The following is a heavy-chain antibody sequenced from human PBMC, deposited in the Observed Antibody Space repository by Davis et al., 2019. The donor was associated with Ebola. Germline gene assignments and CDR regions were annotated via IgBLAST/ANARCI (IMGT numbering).Heavy chain of an antibody. CDR1: GYTFTSYG. V-gene: IGHV1-18*01. J-gene: IGHJ4*02. CDR3: ARAPTYYYDSSGYWGFDY. CDR2: ISAYNGNT. Sequence: AASVKVSCKASGYTFTSYGISWVRQAPGQGLEWMGWISAYNGNTNYAQKLQGRVTMTTDTSTSTAYMELRSLRSDDTAVYYCARAPTYYYDSSGYWGFDYWGQGTLVTVSS. D-gene: IGHD3-22*01.